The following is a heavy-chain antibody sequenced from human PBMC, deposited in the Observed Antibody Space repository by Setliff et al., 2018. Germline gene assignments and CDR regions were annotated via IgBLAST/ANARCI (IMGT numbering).Heavy chain of an antibody. D-gene: IGHD4-4*01. Sequence: GGSLKISCKGSGYSFTSYWIGWVRQMPGKGLEWMGIIYPGDSDTRYSPSFQGQVTISADKSISTAYLQWSSLKASDTAMYYCARRLTTPYDAFDIWGQGTMVTVSS. CDR2: IYPGDSDT. CDR1: GYSFTSYW. CDR3: ARRLTTPYDAFDI. V-gene: IGHV5-51*01. J-gene: IGHJ3*02.